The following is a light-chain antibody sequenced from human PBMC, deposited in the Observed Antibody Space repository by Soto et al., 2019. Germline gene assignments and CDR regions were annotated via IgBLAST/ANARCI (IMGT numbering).Light chain of an antibody. CDR1: QSVLYSSNNKNY. J-gene: IGKJ1*01. CDR3: QKYYSTPRT. V-gene: IGKV4-1*01. CDR2: WAS. Sequence: DIVMTQSPDSLAVSLGERATINCKSSQSVLYSSNNKNYLAWYQQKPGQPPKLLIYWASTRESGVPDRFSGSGSGTDFTLTISSLQAEDVAVDYCQKYYSTPRTFGQKTKVEIK.